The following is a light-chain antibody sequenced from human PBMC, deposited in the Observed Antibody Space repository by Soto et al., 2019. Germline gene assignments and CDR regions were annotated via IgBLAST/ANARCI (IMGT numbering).Light chain of an antibody. CDR3: QQSFSTPYT. J-gene: IGKJ2*01. CDR1: QSISTY. Sequence: DIQMTQSPSSPSASVGDRVIITCRSSQSISTYLNWYQQKPGKAPKLLIYAASSLQSGVPSRFSGSGSGTDFTLTISSLQPEDFANYYCQQSFSTPYTSGQGTKLEIK. V-gene: IGKV1-39*01. CDR2: AAS.